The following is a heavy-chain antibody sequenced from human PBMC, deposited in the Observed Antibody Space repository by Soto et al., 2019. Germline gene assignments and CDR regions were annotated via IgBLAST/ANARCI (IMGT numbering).Heavy chain of an antibody. J-gene: IGHJ4*02. V-gene: IGHV4-30-2*01. D-gene: IGHD3-3*01. Sequence: QLQLQESGSGLVKPSQTLSLTCAVSGGSISSGGYSWSWIRQPPGKGLEWIGYIYHSGRTYYNPSLQSRVTISVDRSKNQFSLKLSSVTAADTAVYYCASSLTTYFDYWGQGTLVTVSS. CDR2: IYHSGRT. CDR1: GGSISSGGYS. CDR3: ASSLTTYFDY.